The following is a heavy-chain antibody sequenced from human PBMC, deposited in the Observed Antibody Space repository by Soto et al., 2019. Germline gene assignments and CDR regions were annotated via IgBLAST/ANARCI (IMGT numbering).Heavy chain of an antibody. CDR2: ISPYNGKT. CDR1: GYIFTSYG. V-gene: IGHV1-18*01. CDR3: ARYGYSSHSSCYSGPDYYGMDV. D-gene: IGHD2-2*03. Sequence: QVQLMQSGAEVKKPGASVKVSCKSSGYIFTSYGVSWVRQAPGQGLEWMGWISPYNGKTNYAQKFQGRVTMTTDTSTTTAYMELRSLRSDDTAVYSCARYGYSSHSSCYSGPDYYGMDVWGQGTTVTVSS. J-gene: IGHJ6*02.